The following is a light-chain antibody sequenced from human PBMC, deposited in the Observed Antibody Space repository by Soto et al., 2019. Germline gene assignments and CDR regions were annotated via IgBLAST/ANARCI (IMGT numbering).Light chain of an antibody. J-gene: IGLJ2*01. Sequence: QSALTQPASVSGSPGQSITISCTGTSSDVGGYNYVSWYQQYPDKAPKLMIYDVSNRPSGVSNRFSGSKSGNTASLTISGLQAEDEADYYCTSYTSSTTVVVFGGGTQLTVL. V-gene: IGLV2-14*03. CDR2: DVS. CDR3: TSYTSSTTVVV. CDR1: SSDVGGYNY.